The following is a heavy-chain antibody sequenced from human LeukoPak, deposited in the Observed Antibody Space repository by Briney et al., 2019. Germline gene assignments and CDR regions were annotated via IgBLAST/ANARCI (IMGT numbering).Heavy chain of an antibody. J-gene: IGHJ4*02. Sequence: ASVKVSCKASGYTFTSYGISWVRQAPGQGLEWMGWISAYNGNTNYAQKLQGRVTMTTDTSTSTAYMELSSLRSEDTAVYYCATRWLQYAEFDYWGQGTLVTVSS. CDR2: ISAYNGNT. D-gene: IGHD5-24*01. CDR1: GYTFTSYG. CDR3: ATRWLQYAEFDY. V-gene: IGHV1-18*01.